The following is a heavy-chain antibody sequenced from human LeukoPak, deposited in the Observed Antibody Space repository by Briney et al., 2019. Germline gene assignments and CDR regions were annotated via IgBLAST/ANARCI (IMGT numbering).Heavy chain of an antibody. J-gene: IGHJ6*04. CDR2: IYYSGST. CDR1: GGPISSYY. D-gene: IGHD2-2*03. CDR3: ARDLSGYCSSTSCYYGMDV. V-gene: IGHV4-59*01. Sequence: SETLSLTCTVSGGPISSYYWSWIRQPPGKGLEWIGYIYYSGSTNYNPSLKSRVTISVDTSKNQFSLKLSSVTAADTAVYYCARDLSGYCSSTSCYYGMDVWGKGTTVTVSS.